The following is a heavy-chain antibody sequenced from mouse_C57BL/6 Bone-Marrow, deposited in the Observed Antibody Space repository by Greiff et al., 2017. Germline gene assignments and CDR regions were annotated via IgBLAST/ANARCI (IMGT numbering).Heavy chain of an antibody. J-gene: IGHJ3*01. CDR3: TPTGDWFAD. Sequence: EVQLQQSGAELVRPGASVKLSCTASGFNIQDVYMHWVKPRPEPGLERIGWIDPENGVPEYASKFQGKATITADTSSNTAYLQLSSLTSEDTAVYYCTPTGDWFADWGQGTLVTVSA. CDR2: IDPENGVP. CDR1: GFNIQDVY. V-gene: IGHV14-4*01.